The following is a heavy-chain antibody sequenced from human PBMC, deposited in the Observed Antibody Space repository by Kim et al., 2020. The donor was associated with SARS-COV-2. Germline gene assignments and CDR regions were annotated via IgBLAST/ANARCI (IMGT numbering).Heavy chain of an antibody. D-gene: IGHD6-19*01. J-gene: IGHJ4*02. V-gene: IGHV3-15*01. CDR3: TTDLSSVAVAGTRYYFDY. Sequence: VKGRFTISRDDSKNTLYLQMNSLKTEDTAVYYCTTDLSSVAVAGTRYYFDYWGQGTLVTVSS.